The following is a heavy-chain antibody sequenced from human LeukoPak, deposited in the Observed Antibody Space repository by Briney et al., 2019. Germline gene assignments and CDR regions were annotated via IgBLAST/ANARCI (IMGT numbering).Heavy chain of an antibody. CDR3: ARADQVDTALDV. D-gene: IGHD5-18*01. CDR2: ISSSSSYI. J-gene: IGHJ6*02. V-gene: IGHV3-21*01. CDR1: GFTFSSYS. Sequence: PGGSLRLSCAASGFTFSSYSMNWVRQAPGKGLEWVSSISSSSSYIYYADPVKGRFTISRDNAKNSLYLQMNSLRAEDTAVYYCARADQVDTALDVWGQGTTVTVSS.